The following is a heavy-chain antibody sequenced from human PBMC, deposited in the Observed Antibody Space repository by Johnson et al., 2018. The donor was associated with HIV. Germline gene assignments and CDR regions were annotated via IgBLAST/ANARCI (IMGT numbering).Heavy chain of an antibody. CDR3: GREGGPPKLAFDI. J-gene: IGHJ3*02. V-gene: IGHV3-66*01. CDR1: GFTVSSNY. CDR2: IYSGGTT. Sequence: VQLVESGGGLVQPGGSLRLSCAASGFTVSSNYMTWVRQAPGKRLEWVSVIYSGGTTYNADSVKGRFTISRDNSKNTLYLQMNSLRAEDTAVYYWGREGGPPKLAFDIWGQGTMVAVSS. D-gene: IGHD3-16*01.